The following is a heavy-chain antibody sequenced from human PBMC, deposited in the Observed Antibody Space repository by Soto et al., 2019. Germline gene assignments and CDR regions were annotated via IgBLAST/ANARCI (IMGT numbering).Heavy chain of an antibody. V-gene: IGHV4-39*01. D-gene: IGHD6-6*01. CDR2: IYYSGST. CDR1: GGSISSSSYY. CDR3: ARRGIAARVGGNYYYGMDV. J-gene: IGHJ6*02. Sequence: KPSETLSLTCTVSGGSISSSSYYWGWIRQPPGKGLEWIGSIYYSGSTYYNPSLKSRVTISVDTSKNQFSLKLSSVTAADTAVYYCARRGIAARVGGNYYYGMDVWGQGTTVTVSS.